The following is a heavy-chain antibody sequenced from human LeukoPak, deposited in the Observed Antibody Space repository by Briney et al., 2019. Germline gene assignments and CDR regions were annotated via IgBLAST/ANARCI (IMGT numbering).Heavy chain of an antibody. CDR1: GFIFSNYN. D-gene: IGHD5-18*01. V-gene: IGHV3-48*01. CDR2: ISSSSGTI. CDR3: ARALGYSYGYAVDY. Sequence: GGSLRLSCAASGFIFSNYNMNWVRQTPGKGLEWLSYISSSSGTISYADSVKGRFTISGDNAKNSLYLQMNSLRAEDTAVYYCARALGYSYGYAVDYWGQGTLVTVSS. J-gene: IGHJ4*02.